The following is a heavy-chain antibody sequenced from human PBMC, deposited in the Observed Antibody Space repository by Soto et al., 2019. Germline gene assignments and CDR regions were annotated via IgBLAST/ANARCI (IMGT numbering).Heavy chain of an antibody. CDR2: VRSKAYGGTT. V-gene: IGHV3-49*03. J-gene: IGHJ4*02. CDR3: IRWKESYPNY. CDR1: GYTFSDYA. D-gene: IGHD1-26*01. Sequence: EVQVVESGGGLVQPGRSLRLSCTASGYTFSDYAVSWFRKAAGKGLEWVGFVRSKAYGGTTEYAASVEGRFTVSRDDSNTIAYLQMHSLKTEDTSVYYCIRWKESYPNYWGQGPLVTVSS.